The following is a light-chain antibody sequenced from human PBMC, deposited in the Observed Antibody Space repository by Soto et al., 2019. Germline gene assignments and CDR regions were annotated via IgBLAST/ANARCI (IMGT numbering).Light chain of an antibody. J-gene: IGKJ4*01. V-gene: IGKV1-5*03. Sequence: DIPMTQSPSTLSASVGDRVTITCRASQSISSWLAWYQQKPGKAPNLLIYKASTLESGVPSRFSGSGSGTEFTLTISSLQPDDFATYYCQQYNSYPITVGGGTKVEIK. CDR1: QSISSW. CDR3: QQYNSYPIT. CDR2: KAS.